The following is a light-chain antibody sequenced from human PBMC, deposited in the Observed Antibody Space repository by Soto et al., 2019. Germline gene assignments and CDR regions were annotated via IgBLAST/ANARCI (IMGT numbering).Light chain of an antibody. V-gene: IGKV3-20*01. Sequence: IELTQSPGTLSLPPGQSATLCCRAIQSVGSRFLAWYQQKPGQAPRLLISGTFSRATGIPDRFSGSGSGTDFTLTISSLEPADLAVYYGQQYNNWPPITVGQGTRREIK. J-gene: IGKJ5*01. CDR3: QQYNNWPPIT. CDR2: GTF. CDR1: QSVGSRF.